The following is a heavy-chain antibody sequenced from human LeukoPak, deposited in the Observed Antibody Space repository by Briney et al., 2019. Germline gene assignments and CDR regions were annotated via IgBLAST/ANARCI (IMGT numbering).Heavy chain of an antibody. D-gene: IGHD3-22*01. CDR1: GFTFSSYA. J-gene: IGHJ5*02. CDR2: ISSSGGST. V-gene: IGHV3-23*01. Sequence: GGSLRLSCAASGFTFSSYAMSWVRQAPGKGLEWVSSISSSGGSTYYADSVKGRFTISRDNSKNTLYLQMNSLRVEDTAVYYCAKDLSGYYYDSSGPEGSNWFDPWGQGTLVTVSS. CDR3: AKDLSGYYYDSSGPEGSNWFDP.